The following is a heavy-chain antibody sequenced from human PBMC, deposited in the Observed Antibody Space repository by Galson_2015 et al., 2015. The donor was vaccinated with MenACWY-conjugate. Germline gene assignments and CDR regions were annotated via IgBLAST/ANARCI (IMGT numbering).Heavy chain of an antibody. CDR2: IKSKTDGGTT. J-gene: IGHJ4*02. CDR1: GFTFSSYS. D-gene: IGHD3-10*01. CDR3: TTATNYYGSGSYDY. Sequence: SLRLSCAASGFTFSSYSMNWVRQAPGKGLEWVGRIKSKTDGGTTDYAAPVKGRFTISRDDSKNTLYLQMNSLKTEDTAVYYCTTATNYYGSGSYDYWGQGTLVTVSS. V-gene: IGHV3-15*07.